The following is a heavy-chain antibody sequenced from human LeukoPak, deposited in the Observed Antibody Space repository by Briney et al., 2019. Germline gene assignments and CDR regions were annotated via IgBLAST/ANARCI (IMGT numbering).Heavy chain of an antibody. CDR2: ISTYNGDT. CDR1: GYTFTSYD. CDR3: ARASTHRYNWKSGQLNDAFDI. J-gene: IGHJ3*02. D-gene: IGHD1-20*01. V-gene: IGHV1-18*01. Sequence: ASVKVSCKASGYTFTSYDINWVRQAPGQGLEWMGWISTYNGDTNYAQKLQGRVTMTTDTSTSTAYMELRSLRSDDTAVYYCARASTHRYNWKSGQLNDAFDIWGQGTMVTVSS.